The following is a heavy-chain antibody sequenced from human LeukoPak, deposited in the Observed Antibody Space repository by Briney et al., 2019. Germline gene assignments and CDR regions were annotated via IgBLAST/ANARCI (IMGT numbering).Heavy chain of an antibody. Sequence: GGSLRLSCAASGFTFSSYAMSWVRQAPGKGLEWVSAISGSGGSTYYADSVKGRSTISRDNSKNTLYLQMNSLRAEDTAVYYCAKDPHNDYGDAYYFDYWGQGTLVTVSS. CDR3: AKDPHNDYGDAYYFDY. D-gene: IGHD4-17*01. CDR2: ISGSGGST. V-gene: IGHV3-23*01. J-gene: IGHJ4*02. CDR1: GFTFSSYA.